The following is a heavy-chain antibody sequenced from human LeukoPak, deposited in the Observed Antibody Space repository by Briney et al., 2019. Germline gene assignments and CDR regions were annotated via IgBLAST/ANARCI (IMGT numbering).Heavy chain of an antibody. CDR1: VGSISSSY. D-gene: IGHD6-13*01. V-gene: IGHV4-59*08. CDR3: ASLYREQQLVQSWFDP. J-gene: IGHJ5*02. Sequence: PSEGLSLTSAVPVGSISSSYGSWIRQPPGEGLGCVWHIYYSGSTNYNPSLKSRVTNSVETSKNQFSLKLSSVTAADTAVYYCASLYREQQLVQSWFDPWGQGTLVTVSS. CDR2: IYYSGST.